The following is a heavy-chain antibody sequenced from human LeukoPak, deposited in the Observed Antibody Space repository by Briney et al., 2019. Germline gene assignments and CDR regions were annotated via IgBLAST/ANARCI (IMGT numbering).Heavy chain of an antibody. CDR2: IYSSSST. D-gene: IGHD2/OR15-2a*01. CDR1: GFTVSSNY. J-gene: IGHJ4*02. V-gene: IGHV3-53*01. Sequence: EGSLRLSCAASGFTVSSNYMNWVRQAPGKGLEWVSVIYSSSSTYYADSVKGRFTISKDNAKNTVYLQMNSLRAEDTAVYYCVSFYETYWGRGTLVTVSS. CDR3: VSFYETY.